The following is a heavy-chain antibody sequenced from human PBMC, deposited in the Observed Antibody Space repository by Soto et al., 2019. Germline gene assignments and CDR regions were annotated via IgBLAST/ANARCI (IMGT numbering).Heavy chain of an antibody. Sequence: GGTLRLSCEASGFTFSVYTMTWGRQAPGKGLEWISDSNDRGYTLRYADSVKGRFTISRDNVKNSLYLEMPSLRDEDTAVYYCARDGYSTSSDWPCLDPWGQGTQITASS. D-gene: IGHD6-6*01. CDR3: ARDGYSTSSDWPCLDP. J-gene: IGHJ5*02. V-gene: IGHV3-48*02. CDR1: GFTFSVYT. CDR2: SNDRGYTL.